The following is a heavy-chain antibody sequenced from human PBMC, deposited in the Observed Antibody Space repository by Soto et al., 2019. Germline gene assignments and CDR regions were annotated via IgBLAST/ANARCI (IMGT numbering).Heavy chain of an antibody. CDR3: AKDIGYCSGGSCYSASNYYGLDI. V-gene: IGHV3-43*01. J-gene: IGHJ6*02. CDR1: GFTFDDYT. Sequence: GGSLRLSCAASGFTFDDYTMHWVRQAPGKGLEWVSLISWDGGSTYYADSVKGRFTISRDNSKNSLYLQMNSLRTEDTALYYCAKDIGYCSGGSCYSASNYYGLDIWGQGTTVTVYS. D-gene: IGHD2-15*01. CDR2: ISWDGGST.